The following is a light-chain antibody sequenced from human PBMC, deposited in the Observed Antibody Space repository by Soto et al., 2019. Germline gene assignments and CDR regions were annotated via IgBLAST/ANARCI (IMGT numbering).Light chain of an antibody. V-gene: IGLV2-11*01. CDR3: RSYAGSYTFV. Sequence: QSALTQPRSVSGSPGQSVTISCTGTSSDVAAYNYVSWYQQHPGKVPKLMIYDVTKRPSGVPDRFSGSKSGNTASLTISGLQAEDEADYYCRSYAGSYTFVFGTGTKVTVL. CDR1: SSDVAAYNY. J-gene: IGLJ1*01. CDR2: DVT.